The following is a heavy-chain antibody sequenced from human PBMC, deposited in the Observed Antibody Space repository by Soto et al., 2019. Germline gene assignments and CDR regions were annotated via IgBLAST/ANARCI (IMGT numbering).Heavy chain of an antibody. V-gene: IGHV4-34*01. J-gene: IGHJ6*02. CDR1: GGSFSGYY. D-gene: IGHD3-3*01. Sequence: QVQLQQWGAGLLKPSETLSLTCAVYGGSFSGYYWSWIRQPPGKGLEWIGEINHSGSTNYNPSLQSRVTISVDTSKNQFSLKLSSVTAADTAVYYCARGGARYYDVWSGYYTSPSYYGMDVWGQGTTVTVSS. CDR2: INHSGST. CDR3: ARGGARYYDVWSGYYTSPSYYGMDV.